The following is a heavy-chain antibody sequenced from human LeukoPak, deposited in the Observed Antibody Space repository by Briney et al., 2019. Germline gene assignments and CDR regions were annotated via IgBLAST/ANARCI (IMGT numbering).Heavy chain of an antibody. CDR2: ISGSGDNT. Sequence: GGSLRLSCAASGFTFSSYAMSWVRQAPGTGLEWVSVISGSGDNTYNADSVRGRFTISRDNSKNTLYLQMNSLRADDTAVYYCAKLPNIVVVLNWFDPWGQGTLVTVSS. CDR1: GFTFSSYA. V-gene: IGHV3-23*01. CDR3: AKLPNIVVVLNWFDP. J-gene: IGHJ5*02. D-gene: IGHD2-15*01.